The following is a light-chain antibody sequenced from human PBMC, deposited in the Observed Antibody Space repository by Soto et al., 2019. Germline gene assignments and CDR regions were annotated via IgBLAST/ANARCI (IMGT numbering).Light chain of an antibody. V-gene: IGLV2-14*01. CDR2: EVS. CDR1: SSDIGSYNY. Sequence: QSVLTQPASVSGSPGQSIAISCTGTSSDIGSYNYVSWYQQHPGEAPKLIIHEVSNRPSGISDHFSGSKSGNTASLTISGLQADDEADYYCSSHTTYSTRIFGTGTKVTVL. CDR3: SSHTTYSTRI. J-gene: IGLJ1*01.